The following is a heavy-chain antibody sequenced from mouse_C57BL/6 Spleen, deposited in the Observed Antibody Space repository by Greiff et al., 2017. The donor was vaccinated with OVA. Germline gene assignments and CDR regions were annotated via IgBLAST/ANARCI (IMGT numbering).Heavy chain of an antibody. CDR3: ARGVLRYFDY. CDR2: IYPGDGDT. J-gene: IGHJ2*01. Sequence: QVQLKESGAELVKPGASVKISCKASGYAFSSYWMNWVKQRPGKGLEWIGQIYPGDGDTNYNGKFKGKATLTADKSSSTAYMQLSSLTSEDSAVYFCARGVLRYFDYWGQGTTLTVSS. V-gene: IGHV1-80*01. D-gene: IGHD1-1*01. CDR1: GYAFSSYW.